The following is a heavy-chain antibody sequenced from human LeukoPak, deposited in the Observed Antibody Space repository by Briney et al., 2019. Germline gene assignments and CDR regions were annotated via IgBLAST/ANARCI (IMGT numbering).Heavy chain of an antibody. D-gene: IGHD3-22*01. V-gene: IGHV4-30-4*07. CDR3: ARLPRSSGYYTY. J-gene: IGHJ4*02. CDR1: GGSISSGGYS. CDR2: MYYTGNT. Sequence: PSETLSLTCAVSGGSISSGGYSWSWIRQPPGKGLEWIAYMYYTGNTYYNPSLKSRVTISVDTSKNQFSLKLSSVTAADTAVYYCARLPRSSGYYTYWGQGTLVTVSS.